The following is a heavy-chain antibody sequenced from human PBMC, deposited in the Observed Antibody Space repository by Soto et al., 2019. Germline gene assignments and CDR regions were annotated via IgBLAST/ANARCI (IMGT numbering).Heavy chain of an antibody. CDR1: GYIFTSYA. D-gene: IGHD6-13*01. J-gene: IGHJ4*02. V-gene: IGHV1-3*01. CDR3: ARVGAAAGPYYFDY. Sequence: ASVKVSCKASGYIFTSYAMHWVRQAPGQRLEWMGWINAGNGNTKYSQKFQGRVTITRDTSASTAYMELSSLRSEDTAVYYCARVGAAAGPYYFDYWGQGTLVTVSS. CDR2: INAGNGNT.